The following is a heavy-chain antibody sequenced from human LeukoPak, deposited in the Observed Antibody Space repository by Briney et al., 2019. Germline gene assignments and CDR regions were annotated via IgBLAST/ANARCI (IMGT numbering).Heavy chain of an antibody. J-gene: IGHJ5*02. V-gene: IGHV4-61*02. Sequence: SETLSLTCTVSGDSISSGSYCWSWIRQPAGKGLEWIGRIYTSGSTNYNPSLKSRVTISLTTSKNQFSLNLGSVTAADTAVYYCARGARIVVVPAAKRFDPWGQGTLVTVSS. D-gene: IGHD2-2*01. CDR2: IYTSGST. CDR3: ARGARIVVVPAAKRFDP. CDR1: GDSISSGSYC.